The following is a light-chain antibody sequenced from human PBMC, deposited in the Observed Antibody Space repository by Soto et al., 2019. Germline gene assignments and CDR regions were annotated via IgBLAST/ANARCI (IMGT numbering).Light chain of an antibody. V-gene: IGKV1-39*01. J-gene: IGKJ1*01. CDR1: QSIDSY. Sequence: DIQMTQSPSSLAASVGGSCTITCRASQSIDSYLNWYQQKPGQAPKLLXYAASTLQSGVPSRFSGSGSGTDFTLTISTLQPEDFTTYYCQQSYSTPRTFGQGTKVDIK. CDR3: QQSYSTPRT. CDR2: AAS.